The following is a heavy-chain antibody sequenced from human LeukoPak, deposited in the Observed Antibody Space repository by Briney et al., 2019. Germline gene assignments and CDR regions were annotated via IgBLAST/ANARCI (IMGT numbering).Heavy chain of an antibody. V-gene: IGHV4-34*01. CDR3: ARGRKQLARKGGYYYYMDV. Sequence: PSETLSLTCAVYGGSFSGYYWSWIRQPPGQGLEWIGEINHSGSTNYNPSLKSRVTISVDTSKNQFSLKLSSVTVADTAVYYCARGRKQLARKGGYYYYMDVWGKGTTVTVSS. D-gene: IGHD6-6*01. J-gene: IGHJ6*03. CDR2: INHSGST. CDR1: GGSFSGYY.